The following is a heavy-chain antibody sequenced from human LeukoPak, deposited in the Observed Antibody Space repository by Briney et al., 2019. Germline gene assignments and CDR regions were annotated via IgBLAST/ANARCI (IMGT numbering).Heavy chain of an antibody. V-gene: IGHV3-7*01. CDR1: GFTFSSYW. Sequence: GGSLRLSCEASGFTFSSYWMSWVRQAPGKGLEWVANIKQDGSEKYYADSVKGRFTISRDNSKNTLYLQMNSLRAEDTAVYYCAKTPDSSGYDYYFDYWGQGTLVTVSS. D-gene: IGHD3-22*01. CDR2: IKQDGSEK. CDR3: AKTPDSSGYDYYFDY. J-gene: IGHJ4*02.